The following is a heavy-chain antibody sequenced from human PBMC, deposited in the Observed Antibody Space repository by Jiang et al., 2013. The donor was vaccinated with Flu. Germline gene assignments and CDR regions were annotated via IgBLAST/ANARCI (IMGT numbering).Heavy chain of an antibody. D-gene: IGHD3-22*01. CDR3: ARDTSGYGSSWF. J-gene: IGHJ5*01. CDR1: GGTFSSYA. V-gene: IGHV1-69*01. CDR2: IIPLFGTS. Sequence: SGAEVKRPGSSVKVSCKASGGTFSSYAVSWVRQAPGQGLEWMGGIIPLFGTSSYAQKFQGRVTISADESADGSTSTAYMELRSLRFEDTAVYFCARDTSGYGSSWF.